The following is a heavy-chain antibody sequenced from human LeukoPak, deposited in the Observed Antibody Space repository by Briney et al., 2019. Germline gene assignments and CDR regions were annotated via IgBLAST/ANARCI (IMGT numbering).Heavy chain of an antibody. D-gene: IGHD2-15*01. V-gene: IGHV3-30-3*01. J-gene: IGHJ6*02. CDR2: TSSDLNVK. CDR3: AKNLYCGGGSCYPSALGMDV. Sequence: GGSLRLSCAASGFTFRNYVIHWVRQAPGKGLEWVAVTSSDLNVKLYADSVKGRFTISRDNAKNSLSLQMNSLRAEDTAVYYCAKNLYCGGGSCYPSALGMDVWGQGTTVTVSS. CDR1: GFTFRNYV.